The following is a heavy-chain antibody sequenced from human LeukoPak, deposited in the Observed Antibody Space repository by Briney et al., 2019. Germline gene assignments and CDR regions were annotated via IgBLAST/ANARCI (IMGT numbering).Heavy chain of an antibody. CDR2: IYYSGST. J-gene: IGHJ4*02. D-gene: IGHD2-21*01. V-gene: IGHV4-59*01. Sequence: SETLSLTCTVSGGSISSYYWSWIRQPPGKGLEWIGYIYYSGSTNYNPSLKSRVTISVDTSKNQFSLRLSSVTAADTAMFYCTRQAIVGRLPPLVWGQGILVTVSS. CDR1: GGSISSYY. CDR3: TRQAIVGRLPPLV.